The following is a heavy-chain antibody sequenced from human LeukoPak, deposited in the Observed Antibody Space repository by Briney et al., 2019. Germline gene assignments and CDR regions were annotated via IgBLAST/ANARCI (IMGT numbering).Heavy chain of an antibody. Sequence: KASETLSLTCAVYGGSFSGYYWSWIRQPPGKGLEWIGEINHSGSTNYNPSLKSRVTISVDTSKNQFSLKLSSVTAADTAVYYCARGGYYDFWSGYPWFDPWGQGTLVTVSS. CDR3: ARGGYYDFWSGYPWFDP. CDR1: GGSFSGYY. CDR2: INHSGST. V-gene: IGHV4-34*01. J-gene: IGHJ5*02. D-gene: IGHD3-3*01.